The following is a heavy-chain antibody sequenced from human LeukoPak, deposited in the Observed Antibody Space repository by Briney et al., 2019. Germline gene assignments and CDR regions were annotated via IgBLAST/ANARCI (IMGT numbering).Heavy chain of an antibody. Sequence: GSLRLSCAASGFTFSSYAMSWVRQAPGKGLEWVSAISGSGGSTYYADSVKGQFTISRDNSKNTLYLQMNSLRAEDTAVYYCAKDRHRGYYDSSGYYPWGQGTLVTVSS. V-gene: IGHV3-23*01. CDR2: ISGSGGST. J-gene: IGHJ5*02. CDR3: AKDRHRGYYDSSGYYP. D-gene: IGHD3-22*01. CDR1: GFTFSSYA.